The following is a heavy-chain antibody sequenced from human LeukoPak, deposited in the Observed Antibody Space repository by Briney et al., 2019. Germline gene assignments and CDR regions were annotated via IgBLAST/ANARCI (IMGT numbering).Heavy chain of an antibody. Sequence: EASVKVSCKASGGTFSSYAISWVRQAPGQGLEWMGGIIPIFGTANYAQKFQGRVTITADESTSTAYMELSSLRSEDTAVYYCASFDCSSTSCYAGAYFDYWGQGTLVTVSS. CDR2: IIPIFGTA. CDR3: ASFDCSSTSCYAGAYFDY. J-gene: IGHJ4*02. D-gene: IGHD2-2*01. V-gene: IGHV1-69*13. CDR1: GGTFSSYA.